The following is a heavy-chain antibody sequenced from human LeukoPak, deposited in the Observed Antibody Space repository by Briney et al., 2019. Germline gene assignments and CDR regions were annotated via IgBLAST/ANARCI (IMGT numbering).Heavy chain of an antibody. V-gene: IGHV4-4*07. CDR3: ARDYDILTGYHDY. J-gene: IGHJ4*02. D-gene: IGHD3-9*01. CDR1: GGSISSYS. Sequence: KPSETLSLTCTVSGGSISSYSWSWIRQPAGKGLEWIGRIYTSGSTNYNPSLKSRVTMSVDTYKNQFSLKLSSVTAADTAVYYCARDYDILTGYHDYWGQGTLVTVSS. CDR2: IYTSGST.